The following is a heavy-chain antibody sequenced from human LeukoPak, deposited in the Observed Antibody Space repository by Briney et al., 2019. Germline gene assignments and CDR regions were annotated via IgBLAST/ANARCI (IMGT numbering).Heavy chain of an antibody. D-gene: IGHD2-15*01. CDR1: GFTFSSYA. Sequence: GGSQRLSCAASGFTFSSYAMSWVRQAPGKGREWVSAISGSGGSTYYAYSVKGRFTISRDNSKNTLYLQMNSLRAEDTAVYYCAKSASLGYCSGGSCYFDYWGQGTLVTVSS. CDR2: ISGSGGST. V-gene: IGHV3-23*01. J-gene: IGHJ4*02. CDR3: AKSASLGYCSGGSCYFDY.